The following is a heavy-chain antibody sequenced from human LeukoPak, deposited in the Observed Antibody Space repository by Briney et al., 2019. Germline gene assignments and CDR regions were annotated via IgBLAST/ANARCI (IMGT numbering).Heavy chain of an antibody. CDR2: IDPSDSYT. CDR3: ARSRGSGWYDY. J-gene: IGHJ4*02. CDR1: GYIFTTYW. V-gene: IGHV5-10-1*01. Sequence: GESLKISCRGSGYIFTTYWITWVRQMPGKGLEWMGRIDPSDSYTNYSPSFQGHATISADKSIITAYLQWSSLKASDTAMYYCARSRGSGWYDYWGQGTLVAVSS. D-gene: IGHD6-19*01.